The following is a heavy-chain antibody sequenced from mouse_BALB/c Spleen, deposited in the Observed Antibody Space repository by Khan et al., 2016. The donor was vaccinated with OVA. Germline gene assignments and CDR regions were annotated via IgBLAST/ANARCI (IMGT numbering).Heavy chain of an antibody. V-gene: IGHV5-17*02. D-gene: IGHD2-1*01. CDR1: GFTFSSFC. CDR3: ARSGGNFHWYFDV. J-gene: IGHJ1*01. CDR2: MSSGSSTI. Sequence: EVELVESGGGLVQPGGSRKLSCAASGFTFSSFCMHWVRQAPKKGLEWVAYMSSGSSTIYSVDTVKGRFTISRDNPTNTLFLQITSLTSEDTAMYYCARSGGNFHWYFDVWGAGTSVTVSS.